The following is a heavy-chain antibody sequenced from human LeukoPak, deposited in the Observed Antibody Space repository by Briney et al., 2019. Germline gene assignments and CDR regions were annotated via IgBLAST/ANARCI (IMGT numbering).Heavy chain of an antibody. J-gene: IGHJ4*02. CDR2: ISGSGGST. CDR1: GFTFSSYA. D-gene: IGHD1-26*01. V-gene: IGHV3-23*01. Sequence: GGSLRLSCAASGFTFSSYAMSWVRQAPGKGLEWVSDISGSGGSTYYAASVKGRFTISRDNSKNTLYLQMNSLRAEDTAVYYCAKDRLATSDDYWGQGTLVTVSS. CDR3: AKDRLATSDDY.